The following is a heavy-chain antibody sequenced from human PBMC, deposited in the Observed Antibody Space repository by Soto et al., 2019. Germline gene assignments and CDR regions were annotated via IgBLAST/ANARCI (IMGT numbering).Heavy chain of an antibody. Sequence: EVHLLESGGGLVQPGGSLRLSCAASELSSSNHAMTWVRQAPGKGLEWVSGISGSDGGAYYADSVKGRFTISRDNSKNTLYLQMSSLRDEDTAVYYCARKLSGAVQGWAYGMDVWGRGTTVTVSS. CDR1: ELSSSNHA. V-gene: IGHV3-23*01. CDR3: ARKLSGAVQGWAYGMDV. CDR2: ISGSDGGA. J-gene: IGHJ6*02. D-gene: IGHD1-26*01.